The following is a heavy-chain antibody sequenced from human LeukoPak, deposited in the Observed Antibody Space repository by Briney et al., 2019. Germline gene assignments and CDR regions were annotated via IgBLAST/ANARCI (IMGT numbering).Heavy chain of an antibody. CDR2: IYYSGST. CDR1: GGSISSYY. CDR3: ARGPHYDFWSGYPSRHYYYMDV. Sequence: SETLSLTCTVSGGSISSYYWSWIRQPPGKGLEWIGYIYYSGSTNYNPSLKSRVTISVDTSKNQFSLKLSPVTAADTAVYYCARGPHYDFWSGYPSRHYYYMDVWGKGTTVTVSS. V-gene: IGHV4-59*01. J-gene: IGHJ6*03. D-gene: IGHD3-3*01.